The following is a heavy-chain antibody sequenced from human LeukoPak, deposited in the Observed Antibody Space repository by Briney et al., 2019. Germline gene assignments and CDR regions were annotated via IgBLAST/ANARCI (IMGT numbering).Heavy chain of an antibody. CDR3: ARGDSSGAENAFDI. D-gene: IGHD3-22*01. V-gene: IGHV4-31*03. CDR2: IYYTGST. CDR1: GGSISNGDYY. J-gene: IGHJ3*02. Sequence: SETLSLTCTVSGGSISNGDYYWTWIRQHPGKGLKWIGYIYYTGSTYYNPSLRSRLTMSVDTSKNQFSLNLNSVTAADTAVYYCARGDSSGAENAFDIWGQGTMVTVSS.